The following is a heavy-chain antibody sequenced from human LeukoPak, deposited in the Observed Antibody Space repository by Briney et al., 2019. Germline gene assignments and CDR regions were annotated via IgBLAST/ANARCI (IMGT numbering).Heavy chain of an antibody. CDR3: ARGDDSGYYNYFDY. V-gene: IGHV3-53*01. CDR2: IYTGGNT. J-gene: IGHJ4*02. D-gene: IGHD3-3*01. Sequence: GGSLRLSCAASGFTVDSNYLSWVRQAPGKGLEWVSTIYTGGNTYYAASVKGRFAISRDFSKNTVFLHMNSLRAEDTAMYYCARGDDSGYYNYFDYWGQGALVTVSS. CDR1: GFTVDSNY.